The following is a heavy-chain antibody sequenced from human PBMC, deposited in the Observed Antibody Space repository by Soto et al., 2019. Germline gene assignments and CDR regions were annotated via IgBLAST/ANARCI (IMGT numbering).Heavy chain of an antibody. J-gene: IGHJ5*02. CDR2: IYYSGST. Sequence: QVQLQESGPGLVKPSETLSLTCTVSGGSISSYYWIWIRQPPGKGLEYMGDIYYSGSTNYNPSLKSRVTISLDTSKNQCSLKLGSVTAADTAVYYCARAGYYDSSGSSRNWFDPWGQGTLVTVSS. CDR1: GGSISSYY. V-gene: IGHV4-59*01. D-gene: IGHD3-22*01. CDR3: ARAGYYDSSGSSRNWFDP.